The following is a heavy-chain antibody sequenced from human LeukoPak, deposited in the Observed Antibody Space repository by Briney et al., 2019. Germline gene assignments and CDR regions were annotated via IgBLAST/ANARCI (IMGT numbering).Heavy chain of an antibody. CDR3: ARGTWGAEYYFAF. Sequence: SETLSLTCSVTGASFDSYFWSWIRKPPGKGLEYIGYISYSGATNYNLPLRSRVTLSVDPSNNQFSMKLTSVTAADTAVYFCARGTWGAEYYFAFWGQGTLVTVSS. CDR1: GASFDSYF. D-gene: IGHD1/OR15-1a*01. CDR2: ISYSGAT. J-gene: IGHJ4*02. V-gene: IGHV4-59*01.